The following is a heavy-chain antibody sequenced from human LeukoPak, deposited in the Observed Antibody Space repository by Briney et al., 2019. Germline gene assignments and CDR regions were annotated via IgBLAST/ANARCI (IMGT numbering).Heavy chain of an antibody. CDR2: VHSSGST. Sequence: PSETLSLTCTVSGGSISSHYWSWIRQSPGKGLEWIAYVHSSGSTSYNPSLKSRVTISIDTSKKQFSLKLSSVTAADTAVYYCARDIASYFDCWGQGILVTVSS. D-gene: IGHD6-13*01. V-gene: IGHV4-4*08. J-gene: IGHJ4*02. CDR3: ARDIASYFDC. CDR1: GGSISSHY.